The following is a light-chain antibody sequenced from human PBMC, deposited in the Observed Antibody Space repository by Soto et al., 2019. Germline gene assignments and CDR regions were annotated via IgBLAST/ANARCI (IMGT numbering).Light chain of an antibody. V-gene: IGLV2-14*01. CDR2: EVT. J-gene: IGLJ1*01. Sequence: QCVLPQPASLSRSPGQSITISCTGTSRDVGGYNYVSWYQQHPGTAPKLMIYEVTDRPSGVSPRFSGSKSGNTASLTISGLRADDAADYYCSSYTSSSTLVFGTGTKVTVL. CDR1: SRDVGGYNY. CDR3: SSYTSSSTLV.